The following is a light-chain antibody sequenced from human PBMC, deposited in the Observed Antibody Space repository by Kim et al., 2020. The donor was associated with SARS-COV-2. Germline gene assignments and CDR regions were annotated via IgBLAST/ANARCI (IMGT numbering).Light chain of an antibody. CDR1: ERIGDW. CDR3: QLYHSHSYA. Sequence: DIQMTQSPSTLSASVGDRVTITCRATERIGDWLAWYQQKPGKPPNRLIYKASNLESGVPSRFSGSGSGTEFTLTFYSLQPEYFATYHCQLYHSHSYAFGQGTKLVI. J-gene: IGKJ2*01. V-gene: IGKV1-5*03. CDR2: KAS.